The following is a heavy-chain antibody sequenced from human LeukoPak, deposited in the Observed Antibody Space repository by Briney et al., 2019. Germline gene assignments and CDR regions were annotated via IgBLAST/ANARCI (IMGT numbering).Heavy chain of an antibody. J-gene: IGHJ4*02. CDR1: GGSISSSSYY. CDR2: IYYSGST. D-gene: IGHD5-18*01. Sequence: PSETLSLTCTVSGGSISSSSYYWRWIRQPPGKGLEWIGSIYYSGSTYYNPSLKSRVTISVDTSKNQFSLKLSSVTAADTAVYYCASAIYSYGSYYFDYWGQGTLVTVSS. CDR3: ASAIYSYGSYYFDY. V-gene: IGHV4-39*01.